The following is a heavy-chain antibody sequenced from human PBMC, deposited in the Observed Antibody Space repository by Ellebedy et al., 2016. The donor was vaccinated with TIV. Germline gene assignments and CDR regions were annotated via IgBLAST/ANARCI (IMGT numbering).Heavy chain of an antibody. J-gene: IGHJ3*02. V-gene: IGHV2-5*05. CDR3: AHRRISEYGGVGALDI. D-gene: IGHD5-12*01. CDR1: GFSLTDIGVG. Sequence: SGPTLVKPKQPLTLTCTLSGFSLTDIGVGVGWIRQPPGKALEWLGIISWDDDKRYGPSLKSRLTITKDTSKNQVVLTIANMDFVDTATYYCAHRRISEYGGVGALDIWGQGTMVTVSS. CDR2: ISWDDDK.